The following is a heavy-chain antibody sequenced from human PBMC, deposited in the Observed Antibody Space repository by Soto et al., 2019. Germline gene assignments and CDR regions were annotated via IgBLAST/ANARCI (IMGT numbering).Heavy chain of an antibody. V-gene: IGHV1-18*01. CDR2: ISAYNGNT. CDR3: ERDYYGSGSPRRGYYYGMDV. D-gene: IGHD3-10*01. Sequence: QVQLVQSGAEVKKPGASVKVSCKASGYTFTSYGISWVRQAPGQGLEWMGWISAYNGNTNYAQKLQGRVTMTTDTSTRTAYMELRSLRSDDTAVYYCERDYYGSGSPRRGYYYGMDVWGQGTTVTVPS. CDR1: GYTFTSYG. J-gene: IGHJ6*02.